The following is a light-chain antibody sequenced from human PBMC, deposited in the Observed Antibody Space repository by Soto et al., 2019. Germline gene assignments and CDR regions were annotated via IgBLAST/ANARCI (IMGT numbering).Light chain of an antibody. J-gene: IGLJ1*01. V-gene: IGLV2-14*01. CDR2: EVS. CDR3: SSYGSTSTRYV. CDR1: SSDVGGYNY. Sequence: QSVLTQPASVSGSPGQSITISCTGTSSDVGGYNYVSWYQQHPGKAPKLMIYEVSNRPSGVSNRFSGSKSDNTASLTISGLQAEDEADYFCSSYGSTSTRYVFGTGTNVTVL.